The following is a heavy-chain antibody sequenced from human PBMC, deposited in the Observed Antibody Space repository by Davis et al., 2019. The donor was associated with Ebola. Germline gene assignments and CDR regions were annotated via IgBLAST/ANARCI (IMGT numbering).Heavy chain of an antibody. CDR2: IRSKANSYAT. CDR1: GFTSSGSA. CDR3: TTYIVVVPAGGMDV. Sequence: PGGSLRLSCAASGFTSSGSALPWVRQASGKGLEWVGLIRSKANSYATAYAASVKGRFTISRDDSKNTAYLQMNSLKTEDTAVYYCTTYIVVVPAGGMDVWGQGTTVTVSS. D-gene: IGHD2-2*01. V-gene: IGHV3-73*01. J-gene: IGHJ6*02.